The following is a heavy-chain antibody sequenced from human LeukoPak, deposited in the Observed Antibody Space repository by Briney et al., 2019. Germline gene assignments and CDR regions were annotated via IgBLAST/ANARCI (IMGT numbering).Heavy chain of an antibody. D-gene: IGHD1-26*01. V-gene: IGHV1-2*06. CDR2: INPNSGGT. CDR1: GYTFTGYY. J-gene: IGHJ4*02. Sequence: EASVKVSCKASGYTFTGYYMHWVRQAPGQGLEWMGRINPNSGGTNYAQKFQGRVTMTRDTSISTAYIELSRLRSDDTAVYYCARDPVQSTLLDYWGQETLVTVSS. CDR3: ARDPVQSTLLDY.